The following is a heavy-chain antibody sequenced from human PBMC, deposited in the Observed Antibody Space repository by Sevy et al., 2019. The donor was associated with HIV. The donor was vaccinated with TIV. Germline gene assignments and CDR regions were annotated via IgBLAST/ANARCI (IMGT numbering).Heavy chain of an antibody. CDR1: GFTFSSYW. CDR2: INQDGSEK. Sequence: GGSLRLSCAASGFTFSSYWMSWVRQAPGKGLEWVANINQDGSEKYYVDSVKGRFTISRDNAKNSLYLQMNSLRAEDTAVYYCARSKLEMATIMYYFDYWGQGTLVTVSS. V-gene: IGHV3-7*01. D-gene: IGHD5-12*01. J-gene: IGHJ4*02. CDR3: ARSKLEMATIMYYFDY.